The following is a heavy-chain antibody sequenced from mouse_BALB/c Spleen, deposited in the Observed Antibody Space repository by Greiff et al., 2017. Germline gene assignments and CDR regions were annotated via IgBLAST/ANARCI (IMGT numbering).Heavy chain of an antibody. CDR2: INSNGGST. D-gene: IGHD1-1*01. Sequence: EVKLMESGGGLLQPGGSLKLSCAASGFTFSTYGMSWVRQTPDKRLELVATINSNGGSTYYPDSVKGRFTISRDNAKNTLYLQMSSLKSEDTAMYYCARGPGDYYGSSYGYWGQGTTLTVSS. CDR1: GFTFSTYG. J-gene: IGHJ2*01. V-gene: IGHV5-6-3*01. CDR3: ARGPGDYYGSSYGY.